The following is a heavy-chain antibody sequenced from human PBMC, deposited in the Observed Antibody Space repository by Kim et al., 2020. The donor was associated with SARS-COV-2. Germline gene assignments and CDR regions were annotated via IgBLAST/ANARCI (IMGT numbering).Heavy chain of an antibody. Sequence: GGSLRLSCAASGFTCSTYGMYWVRQAPGKGLEWVALISYDGSNEYYADSVKGRFTISRDNSKNTLYLQMNSLRAEDTALLYCAKALLRGVNYYYYGMDVWGQGTMVTVSS. CDR1: GFTCSTYG. V-gene: IGHV3-30*18. D-gene: IGHD3-10*01. J-gene: IGHJ6*02. CDR2: ISYDGSNE. CDR3: AKALLRGVNYYYYGMDV.